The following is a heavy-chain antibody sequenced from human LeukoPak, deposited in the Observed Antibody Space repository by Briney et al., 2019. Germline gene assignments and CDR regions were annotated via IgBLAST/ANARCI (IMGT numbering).Heavy chain of an antibody. Sequence: SEALSLTCTVSGDSISSTNFYWGWIRQPPGKGLEWIGYIYHSGSTYYNPSLKSRVTISVDRSKNQFSLKLSSVTAADTAVYYCARAAQQLGLPPFYYYYYYMDVWGKGTTVTVSS. V-gene: IGHV4-39*07. D-gene: IGHD6-13*01. CDR2: IYHSGST. CDR3: ARAAQQLGLPPFYYYYYYMDV. J-gene: IGHJ6*03. CDR1: GDSISSTNFY.